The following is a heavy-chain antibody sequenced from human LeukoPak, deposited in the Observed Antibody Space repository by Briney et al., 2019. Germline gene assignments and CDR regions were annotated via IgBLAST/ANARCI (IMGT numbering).Heavy chain of an antibody. D-gene: IGHD3-10*01. CDR1: GFTFSSYS. CDR3: AREDSYYYGSGSYPFDY. J-gene: IGHJ4*02. Sequence: PGGSLRLSCAASGFTFSSYSMNWVRQAPGKGLEWVSSISSSSSYIYYADSVKGRFTISRDNAKNSLYLQMNSLRAEDMAVYYCAREDSYYYGSGSYPFDYWGQGTLVTVSS. CDR2: ISSSSSYI. V-gene: IGHV3-21*01.